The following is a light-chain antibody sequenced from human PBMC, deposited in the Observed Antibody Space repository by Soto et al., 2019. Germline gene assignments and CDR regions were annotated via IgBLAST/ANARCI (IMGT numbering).Light chain of an antibody. CDR1: QSISGW. J-gene: IGKJ1*01. CDR2: DAS. CDR3: QQYNSYPWT. V-gene: IGKV1-5*01. Sequence: DIQMTQSPSTPSASVGDKVTSTCRASQSISGWLAWYKQKPGKAPKLLIYDASRLESGVPSRISGSGSGTEFTLTISSLQSDDFATNYCQQYNSYPWTFGQGTKVDIK.